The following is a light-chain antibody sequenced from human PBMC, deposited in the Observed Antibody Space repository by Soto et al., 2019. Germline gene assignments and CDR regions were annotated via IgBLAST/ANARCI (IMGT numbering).Light chain of an antibody. CDR1: SSNIGAGHV. V-gene: IGLV1-40*01. J-gene: IGLJ2*01. CDR2: GSS. CDR3: QSCDNGLSASV. Sequence: QSVLTQPPSVSGAPGQRVTISCTGSSSNIGAGHVVHWYQQFPGRAPTLLIYGSSNRPSGVPDRFSGSKSGTSASLAITGLQAEDEADYYCQSCDNGLSASVFGGGTKLTLL.